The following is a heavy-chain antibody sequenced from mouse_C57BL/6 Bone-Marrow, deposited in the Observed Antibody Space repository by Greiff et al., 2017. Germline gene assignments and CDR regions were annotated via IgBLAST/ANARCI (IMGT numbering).Heavy chain of an antibody. CDR2: IDPSDSYT. CDR1: CYTFTSYW. V-gene: IGHV1-69*01. J-gene: IGHJ4*01. CDR3: AREGDFYAMDY. Sequence: QVQLKQPGAELVMPGASVKLSCKASCYTFTSYWMHWVKQRPGQGLEWIGEIDPSDSYTNYNQKFKGKSTLTVDKSSSTAYMQLSSLTSEDSAVYYCAREGDFYAMDYWGQGTSVTVSS.